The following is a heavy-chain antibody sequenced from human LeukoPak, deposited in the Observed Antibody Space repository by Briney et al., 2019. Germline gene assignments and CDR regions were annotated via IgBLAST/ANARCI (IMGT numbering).Heavy chain of an antibody. D-gene: IGHD6-19*01. CDR1: GGSFSGYY. V-gene: IGHV4-34*01. CDR2: INHSGST. CDR3: ARRPQWLIMKNAFDI. Sequence: SETLSLTYAVYGGSFSGYYWSWIRQPPGKGLEWIGEINHSGSTNYNPSLKSRVTISVDTSKNQFSLKLSSVTAADTAVYYCARRPQWLIMKNAFDIWGQGTMVTVSS. J-gene: IGHJ3*02.